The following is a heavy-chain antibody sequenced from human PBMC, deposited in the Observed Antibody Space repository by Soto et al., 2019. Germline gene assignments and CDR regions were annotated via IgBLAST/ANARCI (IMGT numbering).Heavy chain of an antibody. J-gene: IGHJ6*02. Sequence: QVQLQESGPGLVKPSQTLSLTCTVSGGSISSGGYYWSWIRQHPGKGLEWIGYIYYSGSTYYNPSLKSRVTISVDTSKKQFSLKLSSVTAADTAVYYCARASVHGYYYYYGMDVWGQGTTVTVSS. V-gene: IGHV4-31*03. CDR2: IYYSGST. CDR3: ARASVHGYYYYYGMDV. CDR1: GGSISSGGYY.